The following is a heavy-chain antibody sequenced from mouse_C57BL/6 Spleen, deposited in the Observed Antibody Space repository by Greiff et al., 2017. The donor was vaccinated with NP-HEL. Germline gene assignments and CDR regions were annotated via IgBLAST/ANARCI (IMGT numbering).Heavy chain of an antibody. CDR2: IDPSDSYT. CDR3: ARRHDGYSWFAY. J-gene: IGHJ3*01. Sequence: QVQLQQPGAELVRPGTSVKLSCKASGYTFTSYWMHWVKQRPGQGLEWIGVIDPSDSYTNYNQKFKGKATLTVDTSSSTAYMQLSSLTSEDSAVYYCARRHDGYSWFAYWGQGTLVTVSA. V-gene: IGHV1-59*01. D-gene: IGHD2-3*01. CDR1: GYTFTSYW.